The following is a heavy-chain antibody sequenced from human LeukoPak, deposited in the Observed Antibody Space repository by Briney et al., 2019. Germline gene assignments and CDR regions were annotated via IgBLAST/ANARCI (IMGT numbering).Heavy chain of an antibody. Sequence: ASVKVSCKAPGYTFTSYGISWVRQAPGQGLEWMGWISAYNGNTNYAQKLQGRVTMTTDTSTSTAYMELRSLRSDDTAVYYCARVETMYDFWSGYYPSKLYYFDYWGQGTLVTVSS. CDR3: ARVETMYDFWSGYYPSKLYYFDY. D-gene: IGHD3-3*01. V-gene: IGHV1-18*01. CDR2: ISAYNGNT. J-gene: IGHJ4*02. CDR1: GYTFTSYG.